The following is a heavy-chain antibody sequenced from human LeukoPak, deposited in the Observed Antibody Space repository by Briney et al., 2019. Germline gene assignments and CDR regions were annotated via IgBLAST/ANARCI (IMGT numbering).Heavy chain of an antibody. CDR1: GFTFSSYS. CDR2: ISSSSSYI. J-gene: IGHJ3*02. Sequence: GGSLRLSCAASGFTFSSYSMNWVRQAPGKGLEWVSSISSSSSYIYYADSVKGRFTISRDNAKNSLYLQMNSLRAEDTAVYYCARDSILAADALDAFDIWGQGTMVTVSS. CDR3: ARDSILAADALDAFDI. D-gene: IGHD6-13*01. V-gene: IGHV3-21*01.